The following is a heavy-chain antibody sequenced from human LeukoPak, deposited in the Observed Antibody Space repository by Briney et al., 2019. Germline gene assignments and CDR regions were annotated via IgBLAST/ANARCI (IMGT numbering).Heavy chain of an antibody. CDR1: TYSISSDYH. D-gene: IGHD1-26*01. CDR3: ARHVSGNLWYFDD. CDR2: IYHTGRT. J-gene: IGHJ4*02. V-gene: IGHV4-38-2*01. Sequence: SETLSLTCAVSTYSISSDYHGAWIRPPPGKGLEWIGIIYHTGRTYYNPAHRTRVTILVDTSKNHFSLRLSSVTASDTAVYFCARHVSGNLWYFDDWGQGTLVTVSS.